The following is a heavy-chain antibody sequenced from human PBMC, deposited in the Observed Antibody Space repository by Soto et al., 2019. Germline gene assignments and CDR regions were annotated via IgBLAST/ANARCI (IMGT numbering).Heavy chain of an antibody. CDR3: ARDLGYCSSTSCPTLENWFDP. V-gene: IGHV4-4*02. CDR1: GGSSGSSNC. Sequence: SHTLPRTCAVSGGSSGSSNCWPRVLKPPGKGLEWIGEIYHSGSTNYNPSLKSRVTISGDKSKNQFSLKLSSVTAADTAVYYCARDLGYCSSTSCPTLENWFDPWGQGTLVTVS. J-gene: IGHJ5*02. CDR2: IYHSGST. D-gene: IGHD2-2*01.